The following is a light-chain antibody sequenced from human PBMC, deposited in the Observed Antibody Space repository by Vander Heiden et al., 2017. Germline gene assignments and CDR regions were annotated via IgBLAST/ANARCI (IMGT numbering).Light chain of an antibody. V-gene: IGKV1-5*01. CDR3: QQYSIDSPT. J-gene: IGKJ1*01. CDR2: DAY. CDR1: QSITTW. Sequence: DIQMTQSPSTLSASVGDRVTITCRASQSITTWLAWYQQKPGKAPKLLIYDAYNLQSGVPSRFSGSGSGTDFSLTISSLQPDDFATYYCQQYSIDSPTFGQGTKVEI.